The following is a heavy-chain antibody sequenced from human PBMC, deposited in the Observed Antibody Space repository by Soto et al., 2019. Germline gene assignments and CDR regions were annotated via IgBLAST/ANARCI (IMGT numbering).Heavy chain of an antibody. CDR2: INHSGGT. J-gene: IGHJ4*02. CDR3: ANTYYNFWSGFYRGYYFDY. CDR1: GGSFSGYY. Sequence: QVHLQQWGAGLLKPSETLSLTCAVYGGSFSGYYWSWIRQPPGKGLEWIGEINHSGGTNYNPSLKSRVTISVDTSKNQFSLKLSSVTAADTAVYFCANTYYNFWSGFYRGYYFDYWGQGTLGSVSS. D-gene: IGHD3-3*01. V-gene: IGHV4-34*01.